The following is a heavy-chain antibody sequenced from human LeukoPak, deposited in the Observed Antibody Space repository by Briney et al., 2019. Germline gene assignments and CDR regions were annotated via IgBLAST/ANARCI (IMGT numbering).Heavy chain of an antibody. CDR1: RFTFSDYY. D-gene: IGHD3-10*01. CDR3: ARDKAGGYYYYYMDV. CDR2: ISGSGSTI. J-gene: IGHJ6*03. V-gene: IGHV3-11*04. Sequence: GGSLRLSCAASRFTFSDYYMSWIRQAPGKGLEWVSCISGSGSTIYYADSVKGRFTISRDNAKNSLYLQMNSLRAEDTAVYYCARDKAGGYYYYYMDVWGKGTTVTVSS.